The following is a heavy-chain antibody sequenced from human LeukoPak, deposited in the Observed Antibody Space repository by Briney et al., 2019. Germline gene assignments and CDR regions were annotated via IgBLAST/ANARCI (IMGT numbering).Heavy chain of an antibody. CDR1: GFTFSTYS. V-gene: IGHV3-48*04. CDR3: ARDYTSYSGAFDI. Sequence: GGSLRLSCAASGFTFSTYSMNWVRQAPGKGLEWVSYISSSSSTIYYADSVKGRFTISRDNAKNSLYLQMNSLRAEDTAVYYCARDYTSYSGAFDIWGQGTMVTVSS. D-gene: IGHD4-11*01. J-gene: IGHJ3*02. CDR2: ISSSSSTI.